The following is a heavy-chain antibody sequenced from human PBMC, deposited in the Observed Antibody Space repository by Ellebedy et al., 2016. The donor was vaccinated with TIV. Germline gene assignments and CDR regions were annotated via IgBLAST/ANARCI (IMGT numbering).Heavy chain of an antibody. CDR2: IYHSGST. Sequence: SETLSLTCAVSGGSISSSNWWSWVRQPPGKGLEWIGEIYHSGSTNYNPSLKSRVTISVDKSKNQFSLKLSSVTAADTAVYYCARAGFWSGSNWFDPWGQGTLVTVSS. V-gene: IGHV4-4*02. J-gene: IGHJ5*02. D-gene: IGHD3-3*01. CDR1: GGSISSSNW. CDR3: ARAGFWSGSNWFDP.